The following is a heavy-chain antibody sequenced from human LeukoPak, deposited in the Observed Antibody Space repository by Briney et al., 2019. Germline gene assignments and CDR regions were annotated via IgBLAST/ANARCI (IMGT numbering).Heavy chain of an antibody. CDR1: GGSISSSSYY. V-gene: IGHV4-39*01. D-gene: IGHD2-15*01. CDR3: ALTYCSGGSCVDY. Sequence: PSETLSLTCTVSGGSISSSSYYWGWIRQPPGKGLEWIGSIYYSGSTYYNPSLKSRVTISVDTSKNQFSLKLSSVTAADTAAYYCALTYCSGGSCVDYWGQGTLVTVSS. CDR2: IYYSGST. J-gene: IGHJ4*02.